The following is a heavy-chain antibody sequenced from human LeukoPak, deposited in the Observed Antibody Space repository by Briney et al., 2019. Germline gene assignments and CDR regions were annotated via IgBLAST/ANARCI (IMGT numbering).Heavy chain of an antibody. D-gene: IGHD2-15*01. CDR2: IYHSGST. Sequence: SETLSLTCTVSGYSISSGYYWGWIRQPPGKGLEWIGSIYHSGSTYYNPSLKSRVTISVDTSKNQFSLKLSSVTAADTAVYYCARAYCSGGSCYWFDPWGQGILVTVSS. CDR3: ARAYCSGGSCYWFDP. J-gene: IGHJ5*02. V-gene: IGHV4-38-2*02. CDR1: GYSISSGYY.